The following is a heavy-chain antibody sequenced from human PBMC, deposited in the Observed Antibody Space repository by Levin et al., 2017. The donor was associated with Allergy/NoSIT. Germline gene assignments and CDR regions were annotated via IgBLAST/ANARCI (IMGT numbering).Heavy chain of an antibody. V-gene: IGHV4-30-2*01. CDR3: ARVLPYGDYDFGFDY. CDR1: GGSISSGGYS. CDR2: IYHSGST. Sequence: SETLSLTCAVSGGSISSGGYSWSWIRQPPGKGLEWIGYIYHSGSTYYNPSLKSRVTISVDRSKNQFSLKLSSVTAADTAVYYCARVLPYGDYDFGFDYWGQGTLVTASS. D-gene: IGHD4-17*01. J-gene: IGHJ4*02.